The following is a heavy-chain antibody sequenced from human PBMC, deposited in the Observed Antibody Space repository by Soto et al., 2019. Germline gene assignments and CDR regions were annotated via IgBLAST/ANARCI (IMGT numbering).Heavy chain of an antibody. J-gene: IGHJ4*02. CDR3: ARDFGGYDILTGYQFDY. CDR2: IYTSGSP. D-gene: IGHD3-9*01. Sequence: SGAQCLTCTVAGGSISSYYWSWLRPPAGQGLEWIGRIYTSGSPNYNPSLKSRVTVSVDTSKNQFSLKLSSVTAADTAVYYCARDFGGYDILTGYQFDYWGQGTLVNFAS. V-gene: IGHV4-4*07. CDR1: GGSISSYY.